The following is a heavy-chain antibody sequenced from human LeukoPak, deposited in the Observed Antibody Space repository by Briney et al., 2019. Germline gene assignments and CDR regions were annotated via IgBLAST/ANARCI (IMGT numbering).Heavy chain of an antibody. CDR2: IYYSGST. D-gene: IGHD3-10*01. V-gene: IGHV4-31*03. CDR1: GGSISSGGYY. J-gene: IGHJ4*02. Sequence: SETLSLTCTVSGGSISSGGYYWSWIRQHPGKGLEWIGYIYYSGSTYYNPSLKSRVTISVDTSKNQFSLKLSPVTAADTAVYYCARVYYYGSGSYGYFDYWGQGTLVTVSS. CDR3: ARVYYYGSGSYGYFDY.